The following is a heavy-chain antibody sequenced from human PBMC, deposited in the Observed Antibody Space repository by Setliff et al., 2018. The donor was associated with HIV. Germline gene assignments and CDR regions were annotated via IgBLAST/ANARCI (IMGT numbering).Heavy chain of an antibody. CDR1: GGTFSSYA. V-gene: IGHV1-69*05. Sequence: WASVKVSCKASGGTFSSYAISWVRQAPGQGLEWMGGIIPIFGTANYAQKFQGRVTITTDESTSTAYMELSSLRSEDTAVYYCRWGPAAIWDAFDIWGQGTMVTVSS. D-gene: IGHD2-2*01. CDR2: IIPIFGTA. CDR3: RWGPAAIWDAFDI. J-gene: IGHJ3*02.